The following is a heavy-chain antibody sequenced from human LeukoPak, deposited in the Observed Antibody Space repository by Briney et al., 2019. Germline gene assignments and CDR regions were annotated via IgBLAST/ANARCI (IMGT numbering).Heavy chain of an antibody. CDR1: GFTFSSYS. D-gene: IGHD3-10*01. CDR2: ISYDGSNK. Sequence: GGSLRLSCAASGFTFSSYSMNWVRQAPGKGLEWVAVISYDGSNKYYADSVKGRFTISRDNSKNTLYLQMNSLRAEDTAVYYCATDNLPPLMYYYGSGSYFDYWGQGTLVTVSS. V-gene: IGHV3-30*03. CDR3: ATDNLPPLMYYYGSGSYFDY. J-gene: IGHJ4*02.